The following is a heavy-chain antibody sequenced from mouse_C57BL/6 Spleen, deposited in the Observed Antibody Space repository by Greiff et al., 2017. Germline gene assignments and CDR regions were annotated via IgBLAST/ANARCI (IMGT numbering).Heavy chain of an antibody. CDR1: GYTFTSYW. Sequence: QVQLQQPGAELVKPGASVKLSCKASGYTFTSYWMHWVKQRPGQGLEWIGMIHPNSGSTNYNEKFKSKATLTVDKSSSTAYMQLSSLTSEDVAVYYCARGPLAWFAYWGQGTLVTVSA. CDR3: ARGPLAWFAY. J-gene: IGHJ3*01. CDR2: IHPNSGST. V-gene: IGHV1-64*01.